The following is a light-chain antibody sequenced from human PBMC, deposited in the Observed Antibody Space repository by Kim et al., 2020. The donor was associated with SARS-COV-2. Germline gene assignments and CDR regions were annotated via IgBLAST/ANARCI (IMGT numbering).Light chain of an antibody. CDR1: SNTFGGFNY. J-gene: IGLJ3*02. CDR3: CSYAGSYTWV. V-gene: IGLV2-11*01. Sequence: GESVTISCTETSNTFGGFNYVSWYQHHPGKAPEFIIHDVTKRPSGVPLRFSGSKSGNTASLTISGLQAEDEADYYCCSYAGSYTWVFGGGTQLTVL. CDR2: DVT.